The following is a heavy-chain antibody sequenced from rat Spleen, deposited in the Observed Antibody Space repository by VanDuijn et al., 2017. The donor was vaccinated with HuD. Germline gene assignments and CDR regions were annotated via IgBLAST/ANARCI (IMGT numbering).Heavy chain of an antibody. D-gene: IGHD1-11*01. V-gene: IGHV5-7*01. CDR2: ITSAGSNT. CDR3: ARGYTLDY. J-gene: IGHJ2*01. Sequence: EVQLVESGGGLVQPGRSLKLSCAASGFTFSSFAMAWVRQAPKKGLEWVATITSAGSNTYYPDSVKGRFTVSRDNAKRTLYLQLDSLRSEDTATYYCARGYTLDYWGQGVMVTVSS. CDR1: GFTFSSFA.